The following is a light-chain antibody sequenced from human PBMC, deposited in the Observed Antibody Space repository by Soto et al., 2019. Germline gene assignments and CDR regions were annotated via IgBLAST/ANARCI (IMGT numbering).Light chain of an antibody. Sequence: DIQMAQSPSTLSASVVDRVTITFRASQSISSYLNWYQQKPGKAPKLLIYAASSLQSGVPSRFSGSGSGTEFTLTITSLQPDDFATYYCQQSYSTPQTFGQGTKVDIK. J-gene: IGKJ1*01. CDR3: QQSYSTPQT. CDR1: QSISSY. CDR2: AAS. V-gene: IGKV1-39*01.